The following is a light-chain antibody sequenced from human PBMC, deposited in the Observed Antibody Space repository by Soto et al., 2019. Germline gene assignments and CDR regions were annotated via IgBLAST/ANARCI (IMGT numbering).Light chain of an antibody. CDR1: HAVSSSY. CDR2: SAS. CDR3: QQYGYSFWT. J-gene: IGKJ1*01. V-gene: IGKV3-20*01. Sequence: ELVLTQSPGTLSLSPGERATLSCRAGHAVSSSYLAWYQQKPGQAPRLLIYSASSRATGIPTRFSGSGSGADYTLTISRLEPEDSAVYYCQQYGYSFWTFGQGTKVEIK.